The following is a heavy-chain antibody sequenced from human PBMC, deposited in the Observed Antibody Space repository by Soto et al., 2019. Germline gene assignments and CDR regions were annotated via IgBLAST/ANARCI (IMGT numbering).Heavy chain of an antibody. CDR3: ARAAISGRYYYYGMDV. Sequence: SETLSLTCTVSGGSISSSSYYWGWIRQPPGKGLEWIGSIYYSGSTNYNPSLKSRVTISVDKSKNQFSLKLSSVTAADTAVYYCARAAISGRYYYYGMDVWRQGTTVTVS. V-gene: IGHV4-39*07. D-gene: IGHD3-9*01. J-gene: IGHJ6*02. CDR2: IYYSGST. CDR1: GGSISSSSYY.